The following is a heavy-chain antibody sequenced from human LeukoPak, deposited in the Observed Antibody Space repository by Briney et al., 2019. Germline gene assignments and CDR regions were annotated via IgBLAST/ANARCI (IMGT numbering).Heavy chain of an antibody. D-gene: IGHD3-22*01. J-gene: IGHJ4*02. CDR2: INHSGST. CDR1: GGSFSGYY. V-gene: IGHV4-34*01. Sequence: SETLSLTCAVYGGSFSGYYWSWIRQPPGKGLEWIGEINHSGSTNYNPSLKSRVTISVDTSKNQFSLKLSSVTAADTAVYYCASEPRDSSGYSPFDYWGQGTLVTVSS. CDR3: ASEPRDSSGYSPFDY.